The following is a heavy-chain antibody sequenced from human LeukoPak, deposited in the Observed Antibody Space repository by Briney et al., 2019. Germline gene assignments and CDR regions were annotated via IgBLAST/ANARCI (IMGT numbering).Heavy chain of an antibody. V-gene: IGHV3-23*01. CDR2: ISGSGGRT. J-gene: IGHJ4*02. D-gene: IGHD3-22*01. CDR3: AKPMDSSGYGHFDY. Sequence: PGGSLRLSCATSGFTFSTYAMNWVRQAPGKGLEWVSAISGSGGRTYYADSLKGRFTISRDNSKNTLYLQMDSLRVEDTAVYYCAKPMDSSGYGHFDYWGQGTLVTVSS. CDR1: GFTFSTYA.